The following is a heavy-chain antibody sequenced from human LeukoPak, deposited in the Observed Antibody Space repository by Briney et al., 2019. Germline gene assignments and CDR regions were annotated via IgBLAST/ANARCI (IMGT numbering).Heavy chain of an antibody. Sequence: SETLSLTCAVSGGSISSNNYYWGWIRQPPGKGLEWIGSIYYSGSTYYNPSLKSRVTISVDTSKNQFSLKLSSVTAADTAVYYCARTRYYYGAPYYFDYWGQGTLVTVSS. CDR1: GGSISSNNYY. CDR2: IYYSGST. CDR3: ARTRYYYGAPYYFDY. D-gene: IGHD3-10*01. J-gene: IGHJ4*02. V-gene: IGHV4-39*01.